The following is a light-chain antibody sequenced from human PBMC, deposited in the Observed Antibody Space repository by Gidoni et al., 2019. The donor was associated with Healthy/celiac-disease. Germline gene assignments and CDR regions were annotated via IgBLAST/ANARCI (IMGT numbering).Light chain of an antibody. CDR2: GNS. Sequence: QPVLTQPPSLSGAPGQRVTISCTGSSPNIGAGHDVHWYQQLPGTAPNLLIYGNSHRPSGVPDRFSGSKSGTSASLAITGLQAEDEADYYCQSYDSSLSGSRGVFGGGTKLTVL. CDR3: QSYDSSLSGSRGV. V-gene: IGLV1-40*01. J-gene: IGLJ2*01. CDR1: SPNIGAGHD.